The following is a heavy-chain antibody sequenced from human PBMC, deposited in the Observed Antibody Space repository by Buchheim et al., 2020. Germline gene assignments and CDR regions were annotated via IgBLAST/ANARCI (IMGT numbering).Heavy chain of an antibody. CDR2: IDWDDDK. CDR1: GFSLSTSNMR. Sequence: QVTLKESGPALVKPTQTLTLTCTFSGFSLSTSNMRVNWIRQPPGKALEWLARIDWDDDKFYSTSLKTRLTISKDTSKNQLVLTMTNMDPVDTAMYYCARIYGANPFSFDYWGQGTL. V-gene: IGHV2-70*04. CDR3: ARIYGANPFSFDY. J-gene: IGHJ4*02. D-gene: IGHD4-23*01.